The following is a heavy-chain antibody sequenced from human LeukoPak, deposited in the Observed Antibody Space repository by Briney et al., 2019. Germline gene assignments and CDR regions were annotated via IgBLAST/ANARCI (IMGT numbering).Heavy chain of an antibody. CDR3: ATSTSGYPYYYYYYYMDV. CDR1: GYSFTSYW. D-gene: IGHD5-12*01. V-gene: IGHV5-51*01. J-gene: IGHJ6*03. CDR2: IYPGDSDT. Sequence: GESLKISCKGSGYSFTSYWIGWVRQMPGKGLEWMGIIYPGDSDTRYSPSFQGQVTISADKSISTAYLQRSSLKASDTAMYYCATSTSGYPYYYYYYYMDVWGKGTTVTVSS.